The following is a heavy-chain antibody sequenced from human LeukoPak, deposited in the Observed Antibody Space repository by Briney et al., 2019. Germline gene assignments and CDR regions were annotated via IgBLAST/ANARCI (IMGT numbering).Heavy chain of an antibody. CDR3: ARLKAAAGTRGGGIDY. CDR2: IFYTGST. J-gene: IGHJ4*02. V-gene: IGHV4-39*01. CDR1: GGSISTNSYY. D-gene: IGHD6-13*01. Sequence: SETLSLTCNVSGGSISTNSYYWGWIRQPPGKGLEWIGSIFYTGSTYYNPSLQSRVTISVDTSKNQFSLKVTSVTAADTAVFYCARLKAAAGTRGGGIDYWGQGTLVSVSS.